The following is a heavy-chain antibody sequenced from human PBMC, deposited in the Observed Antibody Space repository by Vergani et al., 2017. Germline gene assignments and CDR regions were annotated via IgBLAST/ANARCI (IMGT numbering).Heavy chain of an antibody. CDR3: AKGCGAGYSITQYYFDY. J-gene: IGHJ4*02. D-gene: IGHD3-9*01. V-gene: IGHV3-23*01. CDR1: GFTFSSYA. CDR2: ISGSGGST. Sequence: EVQLLESGLVLVQPGGSLRLSCAASGFTFSSYAMSCAIPAPGKGLEWVSAISGSGGSTYYADSVKGRFTISRDNSKNTLYLQMNSLRAEDTAVYYCAKGCGAGYSITQYYFDYWGQGTLVTVSS.